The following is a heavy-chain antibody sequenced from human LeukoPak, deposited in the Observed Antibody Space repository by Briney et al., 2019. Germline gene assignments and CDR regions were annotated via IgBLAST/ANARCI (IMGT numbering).Heavy chain of an antibody. CDR3: AKGGYQYYFDY. CDR2: ISGSGSST. J-gene: IGHJ4*02. CDR1: GFTFSNYA. Sequence: GGSLRLSCAASGFTFSNYAMSWVRQAPGKGLEWVSAISGSGSSTYYADSVKGRFTISRDNSKNTLYLQMNSLRAEDTAVYYCAKGGYQYYFDYWGQGTLVTVSS. V-gene: IGHV3-23*01. D-gene: IGHD2-2*01.